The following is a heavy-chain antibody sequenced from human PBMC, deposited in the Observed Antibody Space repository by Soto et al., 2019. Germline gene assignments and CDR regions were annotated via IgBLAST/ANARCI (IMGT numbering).Heavy chain of an antibody. CDR1: GGSFSGYY. D-gene: IGHD6-13*01. V-gene: IGHV4-34*01. Sequence: PSETLSLTCAVYGGSFSGYYWSWIRQPPGKGLEWIGEINHSGSTNYNPSLKSRVTISVDTSKNQFSLKLSSVTAADTAVYYCARFRRSSSSRANLFDPWGQGTLVTVSS. J-gene: IGHJ5*02. CDR3: ARFRRSSSSRANLFDP. CDR2: INHSGST.